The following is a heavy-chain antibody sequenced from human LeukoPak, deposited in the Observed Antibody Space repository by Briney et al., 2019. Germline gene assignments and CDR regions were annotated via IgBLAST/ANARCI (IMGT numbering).Heavy chain of an antibody. CDR1: GFTFRSYG. CDR2: IRSDGSSK. Sequence: PGRSLRLSCAASGFTFRSYGLHWVRQAPGKGLEWVALIRSDGSSKNYADSVKGRFTISRDASKNTVYLQMNSLRAEDTAVYSCAKWSGDYPSYYLDYWGQGTLLTVSS. D-gene: IGHD4-17*01. J-gene: IGHJ4*02. CDR3: AKWSGDYPSYYLDY. V-gene: IGHV3-33*06.